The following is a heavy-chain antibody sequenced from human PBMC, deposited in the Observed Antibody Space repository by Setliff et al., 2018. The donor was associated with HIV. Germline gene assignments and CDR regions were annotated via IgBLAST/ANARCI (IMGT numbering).Heavy chain of an antibody. CDR2: IYPGDSDT. CDR1: GYSFTSHW. V-gene: IGHV5-51*01. Sequence: PGESLKISCKGSGYSFTSHWIGWVRQMPGKGLEWMGIIYPGDSDTRYSPSFQGQVTISADKSISTAYLQWSSLKASDTAMYYCARHRIAKAYYYYMDVWGKGTTVTVSS. J-gene: IGHJ6*03. CDR3: ARHRIAKAYYYYMDV.